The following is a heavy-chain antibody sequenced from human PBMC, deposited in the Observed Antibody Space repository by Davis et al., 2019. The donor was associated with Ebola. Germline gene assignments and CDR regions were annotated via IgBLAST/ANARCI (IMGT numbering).Heavy chain of an antibody. CDR2: IYYSGST. D-gene: IGHD4-17*01. CDR3: ARVTTEYYGMDV. V-gene: IGHV4-30-4*08. Sequence: MPSETLSLTCTVSGGSISSSSYYWSWIRQPPGKGLEWIGYIYYSGSTYYNPSLKSRVTISVDTSKNQFSLKLSSVTAADTAVYYCARVTTEYYGMDVWGQGTTVTVSS. CDR1: GGSISSSSYY. J-gene: IGHJ6*02.